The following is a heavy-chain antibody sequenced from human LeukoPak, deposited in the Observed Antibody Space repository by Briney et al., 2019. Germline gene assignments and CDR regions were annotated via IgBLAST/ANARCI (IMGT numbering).Heavy chain of an antibody. Sequence: GESLKISCKGSGYSFTSYWIGWVRQMPGKGLECMGIIYPGDSDSRYSPSLQGQVTISADKSISTAYLQWSSLKASDTAMYYCARHPDSSGSIDYWGQGTLVTVSS. CDR3: ARHPDSSGSIDY. CDR1: GYSFTSYW. CDR2: IYPGDSDS. D-gene: IGHD3-22*01. J-gene: IGHJ4*02. V-gene: IGHV5-51*01.